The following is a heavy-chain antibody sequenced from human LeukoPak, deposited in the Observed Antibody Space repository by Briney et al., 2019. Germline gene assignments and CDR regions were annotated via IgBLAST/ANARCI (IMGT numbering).Heavy chain of an antibody. J-gene: IGHJ4*02. CDR2: IYPGDSET. Sequence: GESLKISCKGSGYRFTNYWIGWVRQMPGKGLEWMGIIYPGDSETRYSPSFQGQVTISADKSISTAYLQWSSLKASDTAMYYCARLPGWGAAAESFDYWGQGTLVTVSS. CDR3: ARLPGWGAAAESFDY. CDR1: GYRFTNYW. V-gene: IGHV5-51*01. D-gene: IGHD6-13*01.